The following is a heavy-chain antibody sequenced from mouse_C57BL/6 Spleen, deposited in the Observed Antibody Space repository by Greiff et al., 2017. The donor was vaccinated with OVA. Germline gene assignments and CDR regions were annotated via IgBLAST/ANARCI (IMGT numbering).Heavy chain of an antibody. Sequence: VQLVESGAELVRPGASVTLSCKASGYTFTDYEMHWVKQTPVHGLEWIGAIDPETGGTAYNQKFKGKAILTADKSSSTAYMELRSLTSEDSAVYYCTPSFYDGYYRFDYWGQGTTLTVSS. D-gene: IGHD2-3*01. CDR1: GYTFTDYE. CDR2: IDPETGGT. CDR3: TPSFYDGYYRFDY. J-gene: IGHJ2*01. V-gene: IGHV1-15*01.